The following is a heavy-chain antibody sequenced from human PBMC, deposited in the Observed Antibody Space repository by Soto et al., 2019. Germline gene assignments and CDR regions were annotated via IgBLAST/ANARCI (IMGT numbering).Heavy chain of an antibody. J-gene: IGHJ5*02. D-gene: IGHD2-15*01. CDR3: ARSLAAPNNWFDP. V-gene: IGHV1-2*04. CDR2: INPNSGGT. CDR1: GYTFTGYY. Sequence: ASVKVSCTASGYTFTGYYMHWVRQAPGQGLEWMGWINPNSGGTNYAQKFQGWVTMTRDTSISTAYMELSRLRSDDTAVYYCARSLAAPNNWFDPWGQGTLVTVSS.